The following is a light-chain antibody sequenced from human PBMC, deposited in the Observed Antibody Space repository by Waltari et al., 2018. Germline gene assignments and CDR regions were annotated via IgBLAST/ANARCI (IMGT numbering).Light chain of an antibody. CDR2: GAS. CDR3: QHYLRLPAT. J-gene: IGKJ1*01. CDR1: QSVSRS. V-gene: IGKV3-20*01. Sequence: IGLPQSPGTLSLSPGERAPLSCRASQSVSRSLAWYQPKPSQAPKLLISGASTRATGIPYRFTCSWSGTDFSLTISSLDPEDFAIYFCQHYLRLPATFGQGTKVEIK.